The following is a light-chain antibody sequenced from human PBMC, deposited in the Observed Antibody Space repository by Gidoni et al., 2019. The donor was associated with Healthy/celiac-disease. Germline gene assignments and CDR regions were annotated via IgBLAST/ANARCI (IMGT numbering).Light chain of an antibody. CDR1: QSVSSY. CDR3: QQRSNWPT. J-gene: IGKJ1*01. V-gene: IGKV3-11*01. Sequence: EIVLTQSPATLSLSPGERATLSCRASQSVSSYLAWYQQKPGQAPMLLIYDASNRATGIPARFSGSGSVTDFTLTISRLEPEDFAVYYCQQRSNWPTFGQGTKVEIK. CDR2: DAS.